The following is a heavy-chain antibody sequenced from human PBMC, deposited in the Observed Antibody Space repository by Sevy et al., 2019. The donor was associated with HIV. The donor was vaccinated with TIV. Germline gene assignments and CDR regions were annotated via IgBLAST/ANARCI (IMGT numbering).Heavy chain of an antibody. V-gene: IGHV4-59*01. CDR3: ARDQRGSGSLDY. CDR2: IYYSGST. Sequence: SETLSLTCTVSGGSISSYYWSWIRQPPGKGLEWIGYIYYSGSTNYNPSLRSRVTISVDTSKNQFSLKLSSVTAADTAVYYCARDQRGSGSLDYWGQGTLVTVSS. J-gene: IGHJ4*02. CDR1: GGSISSYY. D-gene: IGHD3-10*01.